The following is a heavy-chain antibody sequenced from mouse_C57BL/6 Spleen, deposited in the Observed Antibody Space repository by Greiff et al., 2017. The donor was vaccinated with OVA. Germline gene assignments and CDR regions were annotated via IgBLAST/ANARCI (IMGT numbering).Heavy chain of an antibody. CDR2: IYPGSGST. CDR1: GYTFTSYW. V-gene: IGHV1-55*01. D-gene: IGHD4-1*01. J-gene: IGHJ4*01. CDR3: ARALTGTYYAMDY. Sequence: VQLQQPGAELVKPGASVKMSCKASGYTFTSYWITWVKQRPGQGLEWIGDIYPGSGSTNYNEKFKSKATLTVDTSSSTAYMQLSSLTSEDSAVYYCARALTGTYYAMDYWGQGTSVTVSS.